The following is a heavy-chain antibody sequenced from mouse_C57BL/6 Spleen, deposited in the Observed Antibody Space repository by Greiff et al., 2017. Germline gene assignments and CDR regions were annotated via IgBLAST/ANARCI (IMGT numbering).Heavy chain of an antibody. J-gene: IGHJ4*01. CDR1: GFTFSDYG. CDR2: ISSGSSTI. D-gene: IGHD1-2*01. V-gene: IGHV5-17*01. Sequence: EVKLVESGGGLVKPGGSLKLSCAASGFTFSDYGMHWVRQAPEKGLEWVAHISSGSSTIYYADTVKGRFTISRDNAKNTLFLQMTSLRSEDTAMYYCARATADYAMDYWGQGTSVTVSS. CDR3: ARATADYAMDY.